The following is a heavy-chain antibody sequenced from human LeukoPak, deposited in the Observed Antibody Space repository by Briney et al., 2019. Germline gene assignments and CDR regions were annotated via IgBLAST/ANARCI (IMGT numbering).Heavy chain of an antibody. V-gene: IGHV4-39*01. CDR1: GGSISSSSYY. Sequence: SETLSLTCTVSGGSISSSSYYWGWFRQPPGKGLEWIGNIYYSGSTYYNPSLKSRVTISVDTSKNQFSLKLSSVTAADTAVYYCARHFRTYYYGSGSYNWFDPWGRGTLVTVSS. CDR2: IYYSGST. CDR3: ARHFRTYYYGSGSYNWFDP. J-gene: IGHJ5*02. D-gene: IGHD3-10*01.